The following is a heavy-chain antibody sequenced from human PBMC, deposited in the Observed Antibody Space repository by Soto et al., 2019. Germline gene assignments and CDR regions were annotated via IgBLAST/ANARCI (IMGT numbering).Heavy chain of an antibody. V-gene: IGHV4-39*01. CDR2: IYYSGST. Sequence: QLQLQESGPGLVKPSETLSLTCTVSGGSISSSSYYWGWIRQPPGKGLEWIGSIYYSGSTYYNPSLKSRVTISVDTSKNQFSLKLSSVTAADTAVYYCARVRHYYGSGSDDYWGQGTLVTVSS. D-gene: IGHD3-10*01. J-gene: IGHJ4*02. CDR1: GGSISSSSYY. CDR3: ARVRHYYGSGSDDY.